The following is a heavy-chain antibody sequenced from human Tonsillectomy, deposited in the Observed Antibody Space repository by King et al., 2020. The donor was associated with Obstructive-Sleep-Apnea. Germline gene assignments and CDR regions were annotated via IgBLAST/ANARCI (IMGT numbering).Heavy chain of an antibody. V-gene: IGHV3-23*04. Sequence: EVQLVESGGGLVQPGGSLRLSCAASGFTFSTYAMSWVRQAPGKGLEWVSAISGSGGITFYADSVKGRFTISRDNSKNTLYVQMNSLRAEDTAVYYCAKGTINWYDDDPDNWYFDLWGRGTLVTVSS. CDR3: AKGTINWYDDDPDNWYFDL. CDR1: GFTFSTYA. CDR2: ISGSGGIT. D-gene: IGHD1-1*01. J-gene: IGHJ2*01.